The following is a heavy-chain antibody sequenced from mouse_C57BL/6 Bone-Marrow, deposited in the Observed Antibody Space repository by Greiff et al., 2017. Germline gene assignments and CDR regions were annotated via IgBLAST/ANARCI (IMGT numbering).Heavy chain of an antibody. Sequence: QVQLQQSGAELVKPGASVKLSCKASGYTFTKYTIHWVKQRPGQGLEWIGWFYPGSGSTKYNEKFKDKATLTADKSSSTAYMELSRLTSEDSAVYCGARHEDPVMYYDYDRLDYWGQGTLVTVSA. D-gene: IGHD2-4*01. CDR2: FYPGSGST. J-gene: IGHJ3*01. CDR1: GYTFTKYT. CDR3: ARHEDPVMYYDYDRLDY. V-gene: IGHV1-62-2*01.